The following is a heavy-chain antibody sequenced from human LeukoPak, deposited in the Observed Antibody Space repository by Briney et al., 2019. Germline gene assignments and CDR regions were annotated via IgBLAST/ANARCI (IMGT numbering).Heavy chain of an antibody. J-gene: IGHJ4*02. V-gene: IGHV3-23*01. CDR1: VFIFSIYA. CDR2: IRGSGGST. D-gene: IGHD3-22*01. Sequence: GGSLRLSCAASVFIFSIYAMNWVSQAPGEGLEWVSGIRGSGGSTFYADSVEGRFTISRDNSKNTLDVNMHSLRAEDTAVYYCAKTSYYDRSGSFFDPFDYWGQGTMVTVSS. CDR3: AKTSYYDRSGSFFDPFDY.